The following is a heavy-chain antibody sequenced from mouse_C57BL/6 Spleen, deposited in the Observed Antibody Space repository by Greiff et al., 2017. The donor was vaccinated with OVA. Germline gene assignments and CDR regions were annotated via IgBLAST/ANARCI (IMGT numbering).Heavy chain of an antibody. CDR2: IDPSDSET. CDR1: GYTFTSYW. D-gene: IGHD2-2*01. CDR3: ARTRGYGDYAMDY. J-gene: IGHJ4*01. Sequence: VQLQQPGAELVRPGSSVKLSCKASGYTFTSYWMHWVKQRPIQGLEWIGNIDPSDSETHYNQKFKDKATLTVDKSSSTAYMQLSSLTSEDSAVYYCARTRGYGDYAMDYWGQGTSVTASS. V-gene: IGHV1-52*01.